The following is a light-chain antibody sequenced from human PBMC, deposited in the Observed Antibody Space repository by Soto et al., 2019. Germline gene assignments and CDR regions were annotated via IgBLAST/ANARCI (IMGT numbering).Light chain of an antibody. CDR1: QSVSSSY. J-gene: IGKJ1*01. Sequence: EIVMSQSAATLSLSPGQRATLSCRASQSVSSSYLAWYQQKPGQAPRLLIYGASSGATGIPDRFSGSGSGTDFTLTISRLEPEDFAVYYCQQYGSSQWTFGQGTKVDI. V-gene: IGKV3-20*01. CDR2: GAS. CDR3: QQYGSSQWT.